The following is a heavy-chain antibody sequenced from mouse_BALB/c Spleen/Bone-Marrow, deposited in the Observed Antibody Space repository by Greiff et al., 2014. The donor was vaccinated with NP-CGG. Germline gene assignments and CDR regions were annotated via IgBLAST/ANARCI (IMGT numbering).Heavy chain of an antibody. D-gene: IGHD1-1*01. V-gene: IGHV1-7*01. CDR2: INPSTGYT. Sequence: VQLQESGAELAKPGASVKMSCKASGYTFTSYWMHWVKQRPGQGLEWIGYINPSTGYTEYNQKFNDKATLTADKSSSTAYMQLSSLTSEDSAVYYCAREGYYGSPFAYWGQGTLVTVSA. CDR1: GYTFTSYW. J-gene: IGHJ3*01. CDR3: AREGYYGSPFAY.